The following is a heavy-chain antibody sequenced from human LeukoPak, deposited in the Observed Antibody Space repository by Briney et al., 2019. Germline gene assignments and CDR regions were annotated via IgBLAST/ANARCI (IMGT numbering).Heavy chain of an antibody. CDR3: ARDEFWSTSSPLDL. V-gene: IGHV3-30*02. CDR2: IRYDGSNK. CDR1: GFTFSSYG. D-gene: IGHD2-2*01. J-gene: IGHJ2*01. Sequence: PGGSLRLSCAASGFTFSSYGMHWVRQAPGKGLEWVAFIRYDGSNKYYADSVKGRFTISRDNSKNTLYLQMNSLRAEDTAVYYCARDEFWSTSSPLDLWGRGTLVTVSS.